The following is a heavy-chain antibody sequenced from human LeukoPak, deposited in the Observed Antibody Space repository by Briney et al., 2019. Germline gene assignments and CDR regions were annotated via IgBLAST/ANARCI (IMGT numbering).Heavy chain of an antibody. Sequence: SETLSLTCAVYGGSFSGYYWSWIRQPPGKGLEWIGEINHSGSTNYNPSLKSRVTISVDTSKNQFSLKLSSVTAADTAVYYCARDKGDGYPYWGQGTLVTVSS. CDR1: GGSFSGYY. V-gene: IGHV4-34*01. CDR3: ARDKGDGYPY. J-gene: IGHJ4*02. D-gene: IGHD5-24*01. CDR2: INHSGST.